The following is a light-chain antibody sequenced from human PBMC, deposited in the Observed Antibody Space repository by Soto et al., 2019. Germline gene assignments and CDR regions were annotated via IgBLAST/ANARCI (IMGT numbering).Light chain of an antibody. V-gene: IGKV3-20*01. CDR1: QRVSSSY. Sequence: EIVLTQSPGTLSLSPGESATLSCRASQRVSSSYLAWYQQKPGQAPRLLIYGASSRATGSPDRFSGSGSETDFTITISRLEHEDVAVYYWQQYGGSPTFGQGTKVEIK. CDR2: GAS. J-gene: IGKJ1*01. CDR3: QQYGGSPT.